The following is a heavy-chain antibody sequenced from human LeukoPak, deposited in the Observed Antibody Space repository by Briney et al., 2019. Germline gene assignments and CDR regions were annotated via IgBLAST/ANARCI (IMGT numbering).Heavy chain of an antibody. Sequence: GGSLRLSCAASGFTFSTYSMTWVRQAPGKGLEWVSYIKGRFTISRDNAKNSLYLQMNSLRDEDTAVYYCARVFGVGGYSFDYWGQGTLVTVSS. CDR1: GFTFSTYS. CDR2: I. D-gene: IGHD5-18*01. CDR3: ARVFGVGGYSFDY. V-gene: IGHV3-48*02. J-gene: IGHJ4*02.